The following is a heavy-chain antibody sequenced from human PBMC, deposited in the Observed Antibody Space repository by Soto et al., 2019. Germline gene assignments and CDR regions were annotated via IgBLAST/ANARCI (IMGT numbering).Heavy chain of an antibody. Sequence: QVQLQESGPGLVKPSETLSLSCLVSGDSISSSNWWTWVRRPPGKGLEWIGEIYHDENTNYNPSLQSRVSISIDKSKHQFSLTVRSVTAADTAMYYCARVRSDGWFWAFDMWGQGTMVTVSS. V-gene: IGHV4-4*02. J-gene: IGHJ3*02. CDR3: ARVRSDGWFWAFDM. CDR2: IYHDENT. CDR1: GDSISSSNW. D-gene: IGHD6-19*01.